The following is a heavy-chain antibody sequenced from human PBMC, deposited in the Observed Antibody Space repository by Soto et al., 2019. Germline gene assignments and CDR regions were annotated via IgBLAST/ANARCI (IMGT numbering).Heavy chain of an antibody. D-gene: IGHD2-15*01. Sequence: ETLSLTCAVYGGSFSGYYWSWIRQPPGKGLEWIGEINHSGSTNYNPSLKSRVTISVDTSKNQFSLKLSSVTAADTAVYYCARGSAVVVAARNYYGMDVWGQGTTVS. V-gene: IGHV4-34*01. CDR1: GGSFSGYY. CDR3: ARGSAVVVAARNYYGMDV. J-gene: IGHJ6*01. CDR2: INHSGST.